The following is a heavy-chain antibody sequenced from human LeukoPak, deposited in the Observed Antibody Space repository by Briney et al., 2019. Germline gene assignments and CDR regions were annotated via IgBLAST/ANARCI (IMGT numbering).Heavy chain of an antibody. CDR1: GYTFTNYG. V-gene: IGHV1-18*01. CDR3: ARDGGQSYDLLTGYYNNDWFDP. D-gene: IGHD3-9*01. Sequence: ASVKVSCKASGYTFTNYGINWVRQAPGQGLEWMGWISAYNGNTNYAQFFQGRVTMTTDTPTSTAYMELRSLTSDDTAVYYCARDGGQSYDLLTGYYNNDWFDPWGQGTLVTVSS. CDR2: ISAYNGNT. J-gene: IGHJ5*02.